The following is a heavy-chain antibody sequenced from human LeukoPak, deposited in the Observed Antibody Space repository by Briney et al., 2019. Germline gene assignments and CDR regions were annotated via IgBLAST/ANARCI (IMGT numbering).Heavy chain of an antibody. CDR1: GYTLTEFS. D-gene: IGHD1-26*01. J-gene: IGHJ4*02. Sequence: GASVKVSCKVSGYTLTEFSMHWVRQAPGKGLEWMGGFDPEDGETIYAQELQGRVTMTKDTSTDTAYMELSRLRSDDTAVYYCARVNLGVGAIPNYFDYWGQGTLVTVSS. V-gene: IGHV1-24*01. CDR2: FDPEDGET. CDR3: ARVNLGVGAIPNYFDY.